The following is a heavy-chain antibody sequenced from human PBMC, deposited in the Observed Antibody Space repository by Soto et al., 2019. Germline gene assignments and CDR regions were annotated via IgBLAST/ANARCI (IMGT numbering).Heavy chain of an antibody. Sequence: SETLSLTCAVYGGSFSGYYWSWIRQPPGKGLEWIGEINHSGSTNYNPSLKSRVTISVDTSKNQFSLKLSSVTAADTAVYYCARLSSEVFDPWGQGTLVTVSS. CDR1: GGSFSGYY. CDR2: INHSGST. V-gene: IGHV4-34*01. CDR3: ARLSSEVFDP. J-gene: IGHJ5*02.